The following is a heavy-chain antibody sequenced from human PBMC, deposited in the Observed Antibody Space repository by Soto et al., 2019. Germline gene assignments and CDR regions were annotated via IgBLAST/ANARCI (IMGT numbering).Heavy chain of an antibody. CDR2: ISYDGSNK. CDR3: ATHDYGDYVHDY. CDR1: GFTFSSYA. J-gene: IGHJ4*02. D-gene: IGHD4-17*01. V-gene: IGHV3-30-3*01. Sequence: GGSLRLSCAASGFTFSSYAMHWVRQAPGKGLEWVAVISYDGSNKYYADSVKGRFTISRDNSKNTLYLQMNSLRAEDTAVYYCATHDYGDYVHDYWGQGTLVTVSS.